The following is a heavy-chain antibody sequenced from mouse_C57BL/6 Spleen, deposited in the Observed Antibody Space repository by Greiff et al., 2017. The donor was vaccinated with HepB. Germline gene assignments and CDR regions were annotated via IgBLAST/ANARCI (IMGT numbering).Heavy chain of an antibody. D-gene: IGHD2-13*01. V-gene: IGHV1-76*01. CDR2: IYPGSGNT. CDR1: GYTFTDYY. CDR3: ARGGTTGAMDY. J-gene: IGHJ4*01. Sequence: VQLQQPGAELVRPGASVKLSCKASGYTFTDYYINWVKQRPGQGLEWIARIYPGSGNTYYNEKFKGKATLTAEKSSSTAYMQLSSLTSEDSAVYFCARGGTTGAMDYWGQGTSVTVSS.